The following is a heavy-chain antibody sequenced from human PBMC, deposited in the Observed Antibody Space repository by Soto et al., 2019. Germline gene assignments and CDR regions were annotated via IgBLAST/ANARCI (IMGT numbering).Heavy chain of an antibody. Sequence: GGSLRLSCAASGVTFCSYWMHWVRQAPGKGLVWVSHINGGGSRTTYADSVKGRFTISRDNAKNTLYLQMNSLRADDTAVYYCAKALGELSPESYDYWGQGTLVTVSS. CDR1: GVTFCSYW. CDR3: AKALGELSPESYDY. V-gene: IGHV3-74*01. D-gene: IGHD3-16*02. J-gene: IGHJ4*02. CDR2: INGGGSRT.